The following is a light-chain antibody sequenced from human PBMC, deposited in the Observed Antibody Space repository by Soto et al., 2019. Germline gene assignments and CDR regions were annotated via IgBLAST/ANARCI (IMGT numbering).Light chain of an antibody. V-gene: IGLV2-14*01. CDR1: SSDVGAYNY. Sequence: QSALTQPASVSGSLGQSITISCTGTSSDVGAYNYVSWYQQQPVKAPKLMISEVSNRPSGVSKRFSGSKSGNTASLIISGLQAEDEADYYCCSFTSITTYDFRNGTKVTV. CDR3: CSFTSITTYD. CDR2: EVS. J-gene: IGLJ1*01.